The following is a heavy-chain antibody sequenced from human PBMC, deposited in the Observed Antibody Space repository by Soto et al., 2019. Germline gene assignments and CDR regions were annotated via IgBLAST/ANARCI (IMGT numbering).Heavy chain of an antibody. J-gene: IGHJ6*03. CDR1: GYTFTSYD. V-gene: IGHV1-8*01. CDR2: MNPNSGNT. D-gene: IGHD2-2*01. Sequence: ASLKVSCKASGYTFTSYDINWVRQATGQGLEWMGWMNPNSGNTGYAQKFRGRVTMTRNTSISTAYMELSSLRSEDTAVYYCARSIKDIVVVPAAMANYYYYYYMDVWG. CDR3: ARSIKDIVVVPAAMANYYYYYYMDV.